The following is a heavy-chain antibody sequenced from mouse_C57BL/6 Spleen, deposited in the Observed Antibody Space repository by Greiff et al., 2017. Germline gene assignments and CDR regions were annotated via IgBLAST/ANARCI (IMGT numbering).Heavy chain of an antibody. J-gene: IGHJ1*03. D-gene: IGHD4-1*01. Sequence: EVKVVESGGGLVQPGGSMKLSCVASGFTFSNYWMNWVRQSPEKGLEWVAQIRLKSDNYATHYAESVKGRFTISRDDSKSSVYLQMNNLRAEDTGIYYCTVYWDDWYFDVWGTGTTVTVSS. CDR1: GFTFSNYW. V-gene: IGHV6-3*01. CDR2: IRLKSDNYAT. CDR3: TVYWDDWYFDV.